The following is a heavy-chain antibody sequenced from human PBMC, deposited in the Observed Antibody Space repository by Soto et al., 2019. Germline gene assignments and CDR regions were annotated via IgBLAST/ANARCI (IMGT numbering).Heavy chain of an antibody. V-gene: IGHV4-31*03. J-gene: IGHJ4*02. CDR3: ARGVWVASAFDS. D-gene: IGHD3-16*01. CDR2: IYYSGST. Sequence: QVQLLESGPELVKPSETLSLTCTVSGGSISSGDDYWNWIRQNPRKGLEWIGYIYYSGSTYYNPSLKSRATISVDTSKNQISLKLSSVTAADTAVYYGARGVWVASAFDSWGQGTRVTVSS. CDR1: GGSISSGDDY.